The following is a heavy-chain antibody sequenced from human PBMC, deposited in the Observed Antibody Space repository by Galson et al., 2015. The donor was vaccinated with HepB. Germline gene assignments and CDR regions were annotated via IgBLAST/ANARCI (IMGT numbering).Heavy chain of an antibody. D-gene: IGHD6-13*01. J-gene: IGHJ4*02. Sequence: SLRLSCAASGFTFDGYAMHWVRQAPGKGLEWVSGISWNSGSIGYADSVKGRFTISRDNAKNSLYLQMNSLRAEDTALYYCAKDMAFSSSGNNDYWGQGTLVTVSS. CDR3: AKDMAFSSSGNNDY. V-gene: IGHV3-9*01. CDR1: GFTFDGYA. CDR2: ISWNSGSI.